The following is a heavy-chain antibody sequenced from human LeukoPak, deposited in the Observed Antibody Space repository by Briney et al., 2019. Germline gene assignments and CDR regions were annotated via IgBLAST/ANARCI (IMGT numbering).Heavy chain of an antibody. Sequence: GGSLRLSCAASGFTFSSYAMSWVRHAPGKGLEGVSAISGSGCSTYYADSVKGRFTISRDNSKNTLYLQMNSLRAEDTAVYYCAKELVGGVVVIPNSFDYWGQGTLVTVSS. CDR3: AKELVGGVVVIPNSFDY. V-gene: IGHV3-23*01. D-gene: IGHD2-21*01. CDR2: ISGSGCST. J-gene: IGHJ4*02. CDR1: GFTFSSYA.